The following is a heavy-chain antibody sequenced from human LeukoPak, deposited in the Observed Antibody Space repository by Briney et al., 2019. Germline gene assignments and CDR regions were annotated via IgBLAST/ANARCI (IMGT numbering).Heavy chain of an antibody. J-gene: IGHJ6*02. V-gene: IGHV3-23*01. CDR2: ISGSGGST. Sequence: GGSLRLSCAASGFTFSSYAMSWVRQAPGKGLEWVSAISGSGGSTYYADSVKGRFTISRDNSKNTLYLQMNSLRTEDTAVYYCARDAGGSTHAMDVWGQGTTVTVSS. D-gene: IGHD3-16*01. CDR1: GFTFSSYA. CDR3: ARDAGGSTHAMDV.